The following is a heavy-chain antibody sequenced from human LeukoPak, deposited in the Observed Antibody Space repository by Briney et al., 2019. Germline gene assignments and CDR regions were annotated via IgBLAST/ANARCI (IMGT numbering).Heavy chain of an antibody. CDR2: ISSSSSTI. CDR1: GFTFSSYS. V-gene: IGHV3-48*01. D-gene: IGHD4-17*01. CDR3: ARDDYGDYEMDSFDI. Sequence: GGSLRLSCAASGFTFSSYSMNWFRQAPGKGLEWVSYISSSSSTIYYADSVKGRFTISRDNAKNSLYLQMNSLRAEDTAVYYCARDDYGDYEMDSFDIWGQGTMVTVSS. J-gene: IGHJ3*02.